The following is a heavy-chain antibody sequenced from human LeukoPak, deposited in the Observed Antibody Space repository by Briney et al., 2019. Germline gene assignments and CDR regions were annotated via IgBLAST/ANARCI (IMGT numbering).Heavy chain of an antibody. CDR2: IYHSEST. D-gene: IGHD1-26*01. J-gene: IGHJ5*02. CDR1: GGSISSSSYY. CDR3: ARAGTEWEFDP. Sequence: SETLSLTCTVSGGSISSSSYYWGWIRQPPGKGLEWIGNIYHSESTYYNPSLKSRVTISVDTSKNQFSLKLSSVTAADTAVYYCARAGTEWEFDPWGQGTLVTVSS. V-gene: IGHV4-39*07.